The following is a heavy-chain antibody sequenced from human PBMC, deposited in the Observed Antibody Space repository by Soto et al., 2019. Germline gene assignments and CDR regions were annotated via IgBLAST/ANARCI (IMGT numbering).Heavy chain of an antibody. V-gene: IGHV3-21*04. CDR3: ARGYGDYVAGAFDI. Sequence: GGSLRLSCAASGFAFSSYSMNWVRQAPGKGLEWVSSISSSSSYIYYADSVKGRFTISRDNAKNSLYLQMNSLRSDDTAVYYCARGYGDYVAGAFDIWGQGTMVTVSS. D-gene: IGHD4-17*01. J-gene: IGHJ3*02. CDR1: GFAFSSYS. CDR2: ISSSSSYI.